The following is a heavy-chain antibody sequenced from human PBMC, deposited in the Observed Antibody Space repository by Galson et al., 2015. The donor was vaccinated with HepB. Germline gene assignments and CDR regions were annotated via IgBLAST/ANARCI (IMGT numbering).Heavy chain of an antibody. J-gene: IGHJ3*02. D-gene: IGHD3-22*01. CDR3: ARDQPYYYDSSGYYYARDAFDI. CDR1: GYTFTSYA. Sequence: SVKVSCKASGYTFTSYAMHWVRQAPGQRLEWMGWINAGNGNTKYSQKFQGRVTITRDTSASTAYMELSSLRSEDTAVYYCARDQPYYYDSSGYYYARDAFDIWGQGTMVTVSS. V-gene: IGHV1-3*01. CDR2: INAGNGNT.